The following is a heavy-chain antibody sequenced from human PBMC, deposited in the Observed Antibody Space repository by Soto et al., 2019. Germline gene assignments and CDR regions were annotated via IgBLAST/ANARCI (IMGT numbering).Heavy chain of an antibody. V-gene: IGHV1-46*01. D-gene: IGHD6-13*01. CDR2: INPMGGST. CDR1: GESFMNYY. J-gene: IGHJ5*02. CDR3: ARDLAAGDL. Sequence: GASVKPSCKACGESFMNYYIHWVRQAPGQGLEWMAIINPMGGSTNYAQEFQGRVTLTSDTSTSTVYMELSSLRFEDTALFYCARDLAAGDLWGQGPLVTVPS.